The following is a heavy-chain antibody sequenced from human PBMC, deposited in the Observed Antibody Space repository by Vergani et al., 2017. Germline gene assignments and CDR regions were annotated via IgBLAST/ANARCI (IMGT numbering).Heavy chain of an antibody. V-gene: IGHV1-69*01. CDR2: IIPIFGTA. D-gene: IGHD1-1*01. CDR3: ARVADRGVLPNENDY. J-gene: IGHJ4*02. Sequence: QVQLVQSGAEVKKPGSSVKVSCKASGGTFSSYAISWVRQAPGQGLEWMGGIIPIFGTANYAQKFQGRVPITADESTSTAYMELSSLRSEDTAVYYCARVADRGVLPNENDYWGQGTLVTVSS. CDR1: GGTFSSYA.